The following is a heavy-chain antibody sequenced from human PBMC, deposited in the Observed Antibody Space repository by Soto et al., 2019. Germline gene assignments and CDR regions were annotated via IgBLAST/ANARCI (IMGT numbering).Heavy chain of an antibody. CDR1: GGTFSSYT. CDR2: IIPILGIA. Sequence: QVQLVQSGAEVKKPGSSVKVSCKASGGTFSSYTISWVRQAPGQGLEWMGRIIPILGIANYAQKFQGRVTITADKSTSTDYMELSRLKSEDTAVYYCARDGYYYDSSGSQILDYWGQGTLVTVSS. V-gene: IGHV1-69*08. D-gene: IGHD3-22*01. J-gene: IGHJ4*02. CDR3: ARDGYYYDSSGSQILDY.